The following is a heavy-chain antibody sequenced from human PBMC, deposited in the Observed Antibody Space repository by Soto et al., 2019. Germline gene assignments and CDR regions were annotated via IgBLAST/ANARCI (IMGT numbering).Heavy chain of an antibody. J-gene: IGHJ1*01. CDR2: IYWDDDK. CDR1: GFALSTSRVG. CDR3: PHAHSMCSSWMFRY. V-gene: IGHV2-5*02. D-gene: IGHD6-13*01. Sequence: QITLKESGPPLVKPTQTLTLTCSFSGFALSTSRVGVGWIRQPPGKALEWLAVIYWDDDKRYSPPLKRRLTSTKDTSNNQVVLRVTNMDPADTATYYCPHAHSMCSSWMFRYWGQGTLVTVSS.